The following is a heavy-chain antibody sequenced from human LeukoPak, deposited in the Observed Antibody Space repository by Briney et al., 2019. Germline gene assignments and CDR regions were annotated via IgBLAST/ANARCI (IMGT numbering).Heavy chain of an antibody. V-gene: IGHV3-20*01. J-gene: IGHJ6*02. CDR3: ARVPYYYGMDV. CDR1: GFNLKSYG. Sequence: RTGGSLRLSCAASGFNLKSYGMSWVRQAPGKGLEWVSGINWNGGSTGYADSVKGRFTISRDNAKKSLYLQMNSLRAEDTALYHCARVPYYYGMDVWGQGTTVTVSS. CDR2: INWNGGST.